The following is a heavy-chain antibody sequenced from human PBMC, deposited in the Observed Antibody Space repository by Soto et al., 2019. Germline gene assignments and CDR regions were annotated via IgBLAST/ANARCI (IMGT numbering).Heavy chain of an antibody. CDR3: ARGASSGYDSGGDFDY. D-gene: IGHD5-12*01. CDR1: GFTFSSYG. J-gene: IGHJ4*02. V-gene: IGHV3-33*01. Sequence: PGGSLRLSCAASGFTFSSYGMHWVRQAPGKGLEWVAVIWYDGSNKYYADSVKGRFTISRDNSKNTLYLQMNSLRAEDTAVYYCARGASSGYDSGGDFDYWGQGTLVTVSS. CDR2: IWYDGSNK.